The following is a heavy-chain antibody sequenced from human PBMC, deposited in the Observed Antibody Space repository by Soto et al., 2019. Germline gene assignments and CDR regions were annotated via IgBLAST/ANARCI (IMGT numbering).Heavy chain of an antibody. CDR3: ARESKWYGGQYFQD. CDR1: GFTFKYYA. V-gene: IGHV3-23*01. Sequence: EVQLLQSGGGLAQPGTSLRLSCAASGFTFKYYAMTWVRQAPRKGLEWVSTISGSGDKTDYADSVKGRFRVSRDNSKDTLYLQMYSLRADDTALYYCARESKWYGGQYFQDWGQGTLVTVSS. CDR2: ISGSGDKT. J-gene: IGHJ1*01. D-gene: IGHD2-8*01.